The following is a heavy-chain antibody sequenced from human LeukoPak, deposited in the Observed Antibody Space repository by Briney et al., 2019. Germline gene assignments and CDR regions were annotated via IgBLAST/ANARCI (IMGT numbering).Heavy chain of an antibody. J-gene: IGHJ4*02. Sequence: GGSLRLSCAGSGFTCSTHGRKWVRQAPGKGLEWVSGVTPGGDPTYYADSVKGRFIIARDKSKNTMYLQMNSLRAEDTGVYYCAKDSGWIQFIDWGQGTPVTVSS. CDR1: GFTCSTHG. V-gene: IGHV3-23*01. CDR3: AKDSGWIQFID. D-gene: IGHD5-24*01. CDR2: VTPGGDPT.